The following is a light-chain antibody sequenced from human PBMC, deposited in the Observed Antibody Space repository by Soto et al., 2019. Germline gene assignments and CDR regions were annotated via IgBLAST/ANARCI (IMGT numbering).Light chain of an antibody. J-gene: IGLJ2*01. Sequence: QSALTQPRSVSGSPGQSVTISCTGTSSDVGGYNYVSWYQQYPGKAPKLMIYDVSKRPSGVPDRFSGSKSGNTASLTISGLQAEDEADYYCGSHAVGSTLIFGGGTK. CDR3: GSHAVGSTLI. V-gene: IGLV2-11*01. CDR2: DVS. CDR1: SSDVGGYNY.